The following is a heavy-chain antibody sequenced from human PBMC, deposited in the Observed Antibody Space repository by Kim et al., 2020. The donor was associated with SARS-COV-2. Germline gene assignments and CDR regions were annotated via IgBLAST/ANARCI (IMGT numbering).Heavy chain of an antibody. V-gene: IGHV3-30*14. CDR1: GFTFSNYA. J-gene: IGHJ4*01. D-gene: IGHD3-16*01. Sequence: GGSLRLSCAASGFTFSNYAMHWVRQAPGKGLEWVAAICYDGGSTYYADSVKGRFTISRDNSKNTLYLQMNSLRAEDTAVYYCARDPRSRLWGGNYFYY. CDR2: ICYDGGST. CDR3: ARDPRSRLWGGNYFYY.